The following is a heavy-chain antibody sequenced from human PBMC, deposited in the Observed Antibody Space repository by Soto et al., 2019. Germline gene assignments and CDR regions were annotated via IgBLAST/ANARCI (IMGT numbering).Heavy chain of an antibody. D-gene: IGHD6-19*01. Sequence: GGSLRLSCAASGFTFSSYWMSWVRQAPGKGLEWVANIKQDGSEKYYVGSVKGRFTISRDNAKNSLYLQMNSLRAEDTAVYYCARGQAVAGSGWFDPWGQGTLVTVSS. V-gene: IGHV3-7*01. J-gene: IGHJ5*02. CDR1: GFTFSSYW. CDR3: ARGQAVAGSGWFDP. CDR2: IKQDGSEK.